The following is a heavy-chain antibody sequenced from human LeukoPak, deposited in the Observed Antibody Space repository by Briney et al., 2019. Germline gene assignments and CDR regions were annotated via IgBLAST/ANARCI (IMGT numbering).Heavy chain of an antibody. Sequence: ASVKVSCKASGYTFTGYYMHWVRQAPGQGLEWMGWINPNSGGTNYAQKFQGRVTMTRDTSISTAYMELSRLRSDDTAVYYCAKEAPPEMATTSNGGYWGQGTLVTVSS. CDR2: INPNSGGT. CDR1: GYTFTGYY. V-gene: IGHV1-2*02. J-gene: IGHJ4*02. CDR3: AKEAPPEMATTSNGGY. D-gene: IGHD5-24*01.